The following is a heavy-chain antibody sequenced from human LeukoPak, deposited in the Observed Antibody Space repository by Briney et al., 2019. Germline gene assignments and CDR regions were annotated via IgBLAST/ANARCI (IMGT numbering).Heavy chain of an antibody. CDR2: IRSKADRYAP. CDR3: TRLRGYSYDY. D-gene: IGHD5-18*01. V-gene: IGHV3-73*01. Sequence: GGSLRLSCAASGFTFGGSPMHWIRQASGKGLEWVGRIRSKADRYAPAYAASVKGRFTISSDDSKNTAYLQMNSLKTEDTAVYYCTRLRGYSYDYWGQGTLVTVSS. J-gene: IGHJ4*02. CDR1: GFTFGGSP.